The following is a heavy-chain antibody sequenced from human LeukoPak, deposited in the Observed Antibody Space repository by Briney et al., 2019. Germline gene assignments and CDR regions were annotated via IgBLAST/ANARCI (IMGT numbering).Heavy chain of an antibody. CDR3: ARVQGWAAMGPFDY. CDR1: GGSLSGYY. CDR2: INHSENT. V-gene: IGHV4-34*01. D-gene: IGHD5-18*01. Sequence: PSETLSLTCAVYGGSLSGYYWTWIRQPPGKGLEWIGEINHSENTNYNPSLKSRVTISVDLSKNQFSLKLSSVTAADTAVYYCARVQGWAAMGPFDYWGQGTLVTVSS. J-gene: IGHJ4*02.